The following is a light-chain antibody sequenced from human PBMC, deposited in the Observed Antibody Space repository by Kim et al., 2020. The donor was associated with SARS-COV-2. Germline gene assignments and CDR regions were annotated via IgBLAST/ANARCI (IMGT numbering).Light chain of an antibody. CDR2: DKS. CDR1: NLRNSK. J-gene: IGLJ1*01. V-gene: IGLV3-19*01. Sequence: ALGQTVKITVQGANLRNSKATWNQHSRGQATQLVVYDKSSRPARIADRFAGSSSGNAAFLTFTGAQAGDEADYYCHARVRFAKEYVLGPGNKVTVL. CDR3: HARVRFAKEYV.